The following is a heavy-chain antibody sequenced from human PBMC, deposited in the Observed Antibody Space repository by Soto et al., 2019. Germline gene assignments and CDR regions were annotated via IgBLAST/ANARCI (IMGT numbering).Heavy chain of an antibody. D-gene: IGHD1-26*01. CDR1: EGTFSSYV. Sequence: HLVQSGAEVKKPGSWVKFSCKASEGTFSSYVITWWRQPPGQGLEWMGGVIPILGQAYYAPNLQGRVTITADGSTRTAYMELNRLTSADTAVYFCARVGGVGAPPGTDFWGQGTLVTVSS. J-gene: IGHJ4*02. V-gene: IGHV1-69*01. CDR2: VIPILGQA. CDR3: ARVGGVGAPPGTDF.